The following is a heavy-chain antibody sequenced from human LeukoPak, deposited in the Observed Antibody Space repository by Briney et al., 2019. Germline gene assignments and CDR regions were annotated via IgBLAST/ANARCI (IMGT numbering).Heavy chain of an antibody. V-gene: IGHV3-15*01. CDR1: GFALSNVW. CDR2: IKSEADDGTT. Sequence: PGGSLRLSCAGSGFALSNVWMNWVRQAPGMGLEWVGRIKSEADDGTTDYAAPVKGRFIIWMDESKNTMYLQMSSLQTEDTAVYYCTPLIGYCSGGSCGGRDYWGQGALVTVSS. D-gene: IGHD2-15*01. CDR3: TPLIGYCSGGSCGGRDY. J-gene: IGHJ4*02.